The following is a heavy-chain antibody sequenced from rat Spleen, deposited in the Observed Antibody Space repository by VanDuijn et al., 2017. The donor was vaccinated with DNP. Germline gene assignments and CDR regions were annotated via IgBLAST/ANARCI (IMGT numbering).Heavy chain of an antibody. CDR3: AKAGGYSPWYFDY. CDR1: GFTFSDYS. Sequence: EVQLVESGGGLVQPGRSLKLSCAASGFTFSDYSMAWVRQAPKKGLEWVATIIYDGSRTYYRDSVKGRFTISRDNAKSTLYLQMDSLRSEETATYYCAKAGGYSPWYFDYWGQGVMVTVSS. CDR2: IIYDGSRT. D-gene: IGHD1-11*01. J-gene: IGHJ2*01. V-gene: IGHV5S10*01.